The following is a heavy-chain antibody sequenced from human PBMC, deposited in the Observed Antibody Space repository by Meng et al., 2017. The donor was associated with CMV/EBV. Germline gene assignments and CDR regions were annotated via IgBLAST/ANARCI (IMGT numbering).Heavy chain of an antibody. CDR1: GGTFTTVA. J-gene: IGHJ4*02. Sequence: EVKNPGSWVKVSRKAAGGTFTTVAISWVRQAPGEGLEWMGGIIPVLETANYAERFQDRVTITADDSTTTAYMELSSLRADDTALYFCARGGDSWYSDYWGQGTLVTVSS. V-gene: IGHV1-69*01. CDR2: IIPVLETA. D-gene: IGHD1-26*01. CDR3: ARGGDSWYSDY.